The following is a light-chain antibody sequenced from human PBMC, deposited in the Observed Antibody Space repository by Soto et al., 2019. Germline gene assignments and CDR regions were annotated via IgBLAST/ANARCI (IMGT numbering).Light chain of an antibody. J-gene: IGKJ5*01. CDR1: QSVSSY. Sequence: EIVLTQSPATLSLSPGERATLSCRASQSVSSYLAWYQQKPGQAPRLLIYDASNRATGIPARFSGSGSGTDFTLTISSLEPEDFAVYYCQQYGSSITFDQGTRLEIK. CDR2: DAS. CDR3: QQYGSSIT. V-gene: IGKV3-11*01.